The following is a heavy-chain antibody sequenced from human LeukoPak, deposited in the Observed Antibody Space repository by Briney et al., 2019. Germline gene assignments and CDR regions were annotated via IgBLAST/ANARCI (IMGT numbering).Heavy chain of an antibody. D-gene: IGHD1-26*01. CDR2: INPNSGGT. CDR1: GYTFTGYY. Sequence: GALVTVSCTASGYTFTGYYMHWVRQAPGQGLEWMGWINPNSGGTNYAQKFQGRVTMTRDTSISTAYMELSRLRSDDTAVYYCARLVGATGDVDYWGQGTLVTVSS. J-gene: IGHJ4*02. V-gene: IGHV1-2*02. CDR3: ARLVGATGDVDY.